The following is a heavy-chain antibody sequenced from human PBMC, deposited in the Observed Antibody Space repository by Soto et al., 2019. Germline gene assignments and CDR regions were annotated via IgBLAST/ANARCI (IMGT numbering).Heavy chain of an antibody. CDR2: IWYDGSNK. CDR3: AMEGATTSSFDY. V-gene: IGHV3-33*01. D-gene: IGHD1-26*01. Sequence: GGSLRLSCAASGFTFSSYGMHWVRQAPGKGLEWVAVIWYDGSNKYYADSVKGRFTISRDNSKNTLYLQMNSLRAEDTAVYYCAMEGATTSSFDYWGQGTLVTVSS. CDR1: GFTFSSYG. J-gene: IGHJ4*02.